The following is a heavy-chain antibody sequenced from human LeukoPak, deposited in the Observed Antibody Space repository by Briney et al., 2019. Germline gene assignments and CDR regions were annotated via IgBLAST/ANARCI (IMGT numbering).Heavy chain of an antibody. V-gene: IGHV4-39*07. D-gene: IGHD3-22*01. CDR1: GGSISSSSYY. Sequence: SETLSLTCTVSGGSISSSSYYWGWIRQPPGKGLEWIGSIYYTGDSHYNPSLKSRVAISVDTSKNQFSLKLSSVTAADTAVYYCARDAYYYDSSGYYESLGAFDIWGQGTMVTVSS. J-gene: IGHJ3*02. CDR2: IYYTGDS. CDR3: ARDAYYYDSSGYYESLGAFDI.